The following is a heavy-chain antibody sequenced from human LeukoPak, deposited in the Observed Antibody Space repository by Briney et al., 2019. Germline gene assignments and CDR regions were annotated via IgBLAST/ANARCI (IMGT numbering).Heavy chain of an antibody. CDR2: IGNSGGDT. V-gene: IGHV3-23*01. Sequence: GGSLRLSCAASGFTFSSYEMNWVRQAPGKGLEWVSCIGNSGGDTVYADSVRGRFTVSRDTSRNTLFLEMNSLRAEDTAIYYCAKRGGESSGWGPFDYWGQGTLVTVSS. D-gene: IGHD6-19*01. J-gene: IGHJ4*02. CDR1: GFTFSSYE. CDR3: AKRGGESSGWGPFDY.